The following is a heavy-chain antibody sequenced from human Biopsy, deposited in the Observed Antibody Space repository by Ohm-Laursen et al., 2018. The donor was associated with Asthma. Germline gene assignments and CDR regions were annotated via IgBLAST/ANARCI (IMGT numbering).Heavy chain of an antibody. CDR3: ARAQDYYDSRGYYRSFDY. D-gene: IGHD3-22*01. CDR1: YGSITSGGHY. Sequence: TLSLTCTVSYGSITSGGHYWTWIRQHPGKGLEWIGSIYYSGSTYYNPSLKSRVSISIDTSKNQFSLKLSSVTAADTAVYYCARAQDYYDSRGYYRSFDYWGQVTLVTVSS. J-gene: IGHJ4*02. V-gene: IGHV4-31*03. CDR2: IYYSGST.